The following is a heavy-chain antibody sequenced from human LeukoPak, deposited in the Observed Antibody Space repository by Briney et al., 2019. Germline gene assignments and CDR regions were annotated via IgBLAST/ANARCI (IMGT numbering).Heavy chain of an antibody. CDR2: IYYSGST. D-gene: IGHD2-15*01. Sequence: SETLSLTCTVSGGPISSYYWSWIRQPPGKGLEWIGYIYYSGSTNYNPSLKSRVTISVDTSKNQFSLKLSSVTAADTAVYYCARTYCSGGSCYSDYWGQGTLVTVSS. J-gene: IGHJ4*02. V-gene: IGHV4-59*01. CDR3: ARTYCSGGSCYSDY. CDR1: GGPISSYY.